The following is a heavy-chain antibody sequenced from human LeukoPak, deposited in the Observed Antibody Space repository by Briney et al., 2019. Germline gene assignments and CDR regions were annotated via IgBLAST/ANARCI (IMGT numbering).Heavy chain of an antibody. D-gene: IGHD1-26*01. Sequence: PSETLSLTCTVSGGSISSGGYYWSWIRQHPGKGLEWIGYIYYSGSTYYNPSLKSRVTISVDTSKNQFSLKLSSVTAADTAVYYYARAFRWELQYYFDYWGQGTLVTVSS. CDR1: GGSISSGGYY. CDR3: ARAFRWELQYYFDY. J-gene: IGHJ4*02. V-gene: IGHV4-31*03. CDR2: IYYSGST.